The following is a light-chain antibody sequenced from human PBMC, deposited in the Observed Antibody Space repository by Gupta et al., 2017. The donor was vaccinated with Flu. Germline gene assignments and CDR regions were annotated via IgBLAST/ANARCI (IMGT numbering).Light chain of an antibody. CDR1: QSLLYKNGKNY. CDR2: MGS. CDR3: MQGLQIPRT. J-gene: IGKJ1*01. Sequence: DVVLTQSALSLAVTPEEPASISCRSSQSLLYKNGKNYLDWYLKKPGQSPQLLIYMGSNRAPGVPDRFSGSGSGTDFTLKISRVGAEDVGVYYCMQGLQIPRTFGQGTKVELK. V-gene: IGKV2-28*01.